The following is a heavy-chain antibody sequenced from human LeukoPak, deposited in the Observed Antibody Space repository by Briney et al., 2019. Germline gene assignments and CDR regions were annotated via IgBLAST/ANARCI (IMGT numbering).Heavy chain of an antibody. J-gene: IGHJ3*02. V-gene: IGHV1-2*02. CDR1: GYTGTGYD. Sequence: SVKLSFKSSGYTGTGYDMHWVRHAPRQGLEWMGFIKPNSGGTNNSQKFQGRVTMTRDMSIRTAYMELSRLRSDDPAVYYCARCGDYYYSSGYCYYAFDIWGQGRMVTVSS. CDR2: IKPNSGGT. CDR3: ARCGDYYYSSGYCYYAFDI. D-gene: IGHD3-22*01.